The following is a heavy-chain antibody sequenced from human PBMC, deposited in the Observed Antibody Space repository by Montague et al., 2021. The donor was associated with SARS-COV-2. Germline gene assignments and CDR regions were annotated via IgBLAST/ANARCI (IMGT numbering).Heavy chain of an antibody. CDR1: GDSISNHY. J-gene: IGHJ5*02. CDR2: ISDRGNT. Sequence: SETLSLTCSVSGDSISNHYWSWIRQPPGKGLEWIGYISDRGNTKYNTSLKSPATISADTPKNQFSLNLTSVTAADTAVYYCARPGRDRSAWNPWDWFDPWGQGIPVTVSS. D-gene: IGHD3-22*01. CDR3: ARPGRDRSAWNPWDWFDP. V-gene: IGHV4-59*11.